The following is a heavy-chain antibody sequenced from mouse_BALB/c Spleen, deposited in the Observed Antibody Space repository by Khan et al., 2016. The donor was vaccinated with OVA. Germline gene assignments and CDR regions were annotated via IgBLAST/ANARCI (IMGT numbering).Heavy chain of an antibody. CDR1: GYSFTDYY. Sequence: EVQLQESGPELVKPGASVKISCKASGYSFTDYYMNWVMQSHGKSLEWFGHFIPYNDDTFYNQKFKDKATLTVDKSSNTAHMELRNLASEDSAAFYCARRRHGENFHYWGQGTTLTVSS. V-gene: IGHV1-20*02. J-gene: IGHJ2*01. CDR3: ARRRHGENFHY. CDR2: FIPYNDDT. D-gene: IGHD6-1*01.